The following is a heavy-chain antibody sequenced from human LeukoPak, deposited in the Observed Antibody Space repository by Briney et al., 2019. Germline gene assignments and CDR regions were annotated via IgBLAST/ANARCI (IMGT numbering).Heavy chain of an antibody. CDR3: ARGWGYDSSGYYLGY. D-gene: IGHD3-22*01. CDR1: GGSISSYY. J-gene: IGHJ4*02. CDR2: IYYSGST. Sequence: PETLSLTCTVSGGSISSYYWSWIRQPPGKGLEWIGYIYYSGSTNYNPSLKSRVTISVDTSKNQFSLKLSSVTAADTAVYYCARGWGYDSSGYYLGYWGRGTLVTVSS. V-gene: IGHV4-59*08.